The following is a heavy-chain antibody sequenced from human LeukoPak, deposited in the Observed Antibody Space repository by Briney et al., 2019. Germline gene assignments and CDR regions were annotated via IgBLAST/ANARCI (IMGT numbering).Heavy chain of an antibody. J-gene: IGHJ6*03. Sequence: SETLSLTCTVSGGSISSTSYYWGWIRQPPGKRLEWIGHIHYGGSTYYNPSLKSRVTISVDTSKNHFSLKLSSVTAADTAVYYCARAGGCSSASCYTGYLDVWGKGATVTVSS. CDR1: GGSISSTSYY. D-gene: IGHD2-2*02. CDR2: IHYGGST. V-gene: IGHV4-39*07. CDR3: ARAGGCSSASCYTGYLDV.